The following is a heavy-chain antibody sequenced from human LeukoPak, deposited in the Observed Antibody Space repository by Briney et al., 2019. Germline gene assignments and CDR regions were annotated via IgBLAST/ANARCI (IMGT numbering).Heavy chain of an antibody. CDR2: IYPGDSDT. J-gene: IGHJ6*03. CDR1: GYSFTSYW. D-gene: IGHD3-9*01. V-gene: IGHV5-51*01. Sequence: GESLKISCKGSGYSFTSYWIGWVRQMPGKGLEWMGIIYPGDSDTRYSPSFQGQVTISADKSISTAYLQWSSQKASDTAMYYCARLGYDILTGYPYYYYYMDVRGKGTTVTVSS. CDR3: ARLGYDILTGYPYYYYYMDV.